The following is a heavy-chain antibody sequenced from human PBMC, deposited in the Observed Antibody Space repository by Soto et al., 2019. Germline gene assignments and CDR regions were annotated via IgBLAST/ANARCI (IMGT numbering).Heavy chain of an antibody. CDR2: IYYSGST. CDR1: GGSIRSYY. Sequence: SETLSLTCTVSGGSIRSYYWSWIRQPPGKGLEWIGYIYYSGSTNYNPSLKSRVTISVDTSKNQFSLKLRSDDTAVYYCARDTDTAIWWTTNYYYYGMDVWGQGTTVTVSS. V-gene: IGHV4-59*01. D-gene: IGHD5-18*01. J-gene: IGHJ6*02. CDR3: ARDTDTAIWWTTNYYYYGMDV.